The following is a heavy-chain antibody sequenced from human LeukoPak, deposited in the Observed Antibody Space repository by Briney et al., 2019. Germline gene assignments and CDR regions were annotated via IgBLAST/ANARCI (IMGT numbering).Heavy chain of an antibody. J-gene: IGHJ4*02. V-gene: IGHV3-11*01. Sequence: GGSLGLSCAASGFTFSDYYMSWIRQAPGKGLEWVSYISSSGSTIYYADSVKGRFTISRDNAKNSLYLQMNSLRAEDTAVYYCARDRLRPYFDYWGQGTLVTVSS. CDR3: ARDRLRPYFDY. CDR1: GFTFSDYY. CDR2: ISSSGSTI. D-gene: IGHD5-12*01.